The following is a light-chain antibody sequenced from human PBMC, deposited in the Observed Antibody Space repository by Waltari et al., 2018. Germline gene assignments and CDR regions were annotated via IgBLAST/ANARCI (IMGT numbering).Light chain of an antibody. J-gene: IGLJ2*01. CDR3: CSYTSSYVV. CDR2: DFS. Sequence: QSALTQPRPASGSPGQSVTTSCPGTSSDVGGFKYVPCYKQHSGKAPKLMICDFSKRPSGVPDRFSGSKSGNTASLTISGLQAEDEADYYCCSYTSSYVVFGGGTKLTVL. CDR1: SSDVGGFKY. V-gene: IGLV2-11*01.